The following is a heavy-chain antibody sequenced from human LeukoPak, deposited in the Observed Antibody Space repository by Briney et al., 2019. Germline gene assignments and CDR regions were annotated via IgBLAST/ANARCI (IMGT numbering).Heavy chain of an antibody. CDR2: IKQDGSEK. Sequence: PGGSLRLSCAASGFTFSTYWMTWVRQAPGKGLEWVANIKQDGSEKYYVDSVEGRFTISRDNAKNSLYLQMNSLRAEDTAVYYCAKDFWSGYYSGYFDSWGQGTLVTVSS. CDR3: AKDFWSGYYSGYFDS. CDR1: GFTFSTYW. D-gene: IGHD3-3*01. J-gene: IGHJ4*02. V-gene: IGHV3-7*03.